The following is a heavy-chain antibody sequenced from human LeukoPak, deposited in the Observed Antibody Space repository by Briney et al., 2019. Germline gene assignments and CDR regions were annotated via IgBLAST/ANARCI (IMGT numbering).Heavy chain of an antibody. CDR3: ARVVHPYDYESSGLTYDAFDI. CDR1: GYTFTSYS. CDR2: INTNTGNP. Sequence: ASVKVSCKASGYTFTSYSMNWVRQAPGQGLEWLGWINTNTGNPTYAQSFTGRFVFSLDTSVNTAYLQISSLKAEDTAVYYCARVVHPYDYESSGLTYDAFDIWGQGTMVTVPS. V-gene: IGHV7-4-1*02. J-gene: IGHJ3*02. D-gene: IGHD3-22*01.